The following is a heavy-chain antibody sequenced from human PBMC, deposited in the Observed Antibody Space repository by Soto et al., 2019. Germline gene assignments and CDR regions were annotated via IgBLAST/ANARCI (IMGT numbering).Heavy chain of an antibody. CDR3: ARSSTSIVVVPAAMGKGWFDP. J-gene: IGHJ5*02. D-gene: IGHD2-2*01. V-gene: IGHV3-23*01. CDR1: GFTFSSYA. Sequence: GGSLRLSCAASGFTFSSYAMSWVRQAPGKGLEWVSAISGSGGSTYYADSVKGRFTISRDNSKNTLYLQMNSLRAEDTAVYYCARSSTSIVVVPAAMGKGWFDPWGQGTLVTVSS. CDR2: ISGSGGST.